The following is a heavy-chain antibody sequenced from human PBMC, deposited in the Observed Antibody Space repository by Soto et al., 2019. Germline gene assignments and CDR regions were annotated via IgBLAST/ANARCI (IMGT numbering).Heavy chain of an antibody. Sequence: QVQLVESGGGVVQPGRSLRLSCAASGFTFSSYGMHWVRQAPGKGLEWVAVISYDGSNKYYADSVKGRFTISRDNSKNTLYLQMNSLRAEDTAVYYCAKAPGGDLGELSYWGQGTLVTVSS. CDR3: AKAPGGDLGELSY. V-gene: IGHV3-30*18. CDR2: ISYDGSNK. CDR1: GFTFSSYG. D-gene: IGHD3-16*02. J-gene: IGHJ4*02.